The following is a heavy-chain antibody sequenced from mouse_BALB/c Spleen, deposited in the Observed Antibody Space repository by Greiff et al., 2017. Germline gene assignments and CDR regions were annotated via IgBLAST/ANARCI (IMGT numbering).Heavy chain of an antibody. Sequence: DVMLVESGGGLVQPGGSRKLSCAASGFTFSSFGMHWVRQAPEKGLEWVAYISSGSSTIYYADTVKGRFTISRDNPKNTLFLQMTSLRSEDTAMYYCARGYDDRGYAMDYWGQGTSVTVSS. V-gene: IGHV5-17*02. CDR3: ARGYDDRGYAMDY. J-gene: IGHJ4*01. CDR2: ISSGSSTI. CDR1: GFTFSSFG. D-gene: IGHD2-14*01.